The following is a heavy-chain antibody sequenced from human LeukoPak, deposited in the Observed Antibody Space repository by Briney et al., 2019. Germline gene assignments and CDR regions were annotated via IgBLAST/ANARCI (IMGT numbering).Heavy chain of an antibody. CDR3: AKAYYYGTGSSPYYFDY. J-gene: IGHJ4*02. D-gene: IGHD3-10*01. V-gene: IGHV3-23*01. CDR1: GFTFSSYA. Sequence: SGGSLRLSCAASGFTFSSYAMSWVRQAPGKGLEWVSAISGSGGSTYYADFVKGRFTISRDNSKNTLYLQMNSLRAEDTAVYYCAKAYYYGTGSSPYYFDYWGQGTLVTVSS. CDR2: ISGSGGST.